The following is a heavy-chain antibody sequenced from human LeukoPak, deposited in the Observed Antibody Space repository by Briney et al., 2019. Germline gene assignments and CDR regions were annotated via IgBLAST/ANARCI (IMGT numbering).Heavy chain of an antibody. CDR2: ISGGGGNT. CDR1: KFAFSSYA. J-gene: IGHJ3*02. Sequence: RPGGSLRLSCAASKFAFSSYAMSWVRQAPGKGLEWVSAISGGGGNTYYADSVKGRFTISRDNSKNTLYPQMNSLRAEDTAVYYCGKNRYSGSLPPFDIWGQGTMVTVSS. V-gene: IGHV3-23*01. D-gene: IGHD1-26*01. CDR3: GKNRYSGSLPPFDI.